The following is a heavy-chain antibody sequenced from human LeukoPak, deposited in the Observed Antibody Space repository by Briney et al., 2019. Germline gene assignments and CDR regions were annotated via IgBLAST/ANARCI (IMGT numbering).Heavy chain of an antibody. CDR1: GGSISSGGYY. V-gene: IGHV4-31*03. J-gene: IGHJ3*02. CDR2: IYYTGST. CDR3: ARVPSVIDAFDI. D-gene: IGHD2-21*01. Sequence: SQTLSLTCTVSGGSISSGGYYWSWIRQHPGKGLEWIAYIYYTGSTCYNPSLKSRLTISVDTSKNHFSLRLSSMTAADTAVYYCARVPSVIDAFDIWGQGTMVTVSS.